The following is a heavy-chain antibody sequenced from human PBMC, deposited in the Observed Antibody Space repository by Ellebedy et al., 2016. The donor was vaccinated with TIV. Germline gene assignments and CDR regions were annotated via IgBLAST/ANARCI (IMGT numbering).Heavy chain of an antibody. CDR3: ARTITMATSPFDH. J-gene: IGHJ4*02. CDR2: INAGGVSI. CDR1: GFTFNSYA. V-gene: IGHV3-NL1*01. Sequence: GESLKISCAASGFTFNSYAMHWVRQAPGKGLEWVSGINAGGVSIAYADSVKGRYTISRDNSNNKLYLQMNGLRPEDTAVYYCARTITMATSPFDHWGPGILVTVSS. D-gene: IGHD3-3*01.